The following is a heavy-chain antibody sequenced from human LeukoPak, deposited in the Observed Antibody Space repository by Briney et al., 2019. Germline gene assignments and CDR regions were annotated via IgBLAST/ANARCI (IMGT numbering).Heavy chain of an antibody. CDR2: VNGDETSR. D-gene: IGHD3/OR15-3a*01. Sequence: SGGSLRLSCTASGFTFRDYWMHWIRQTPREGLVWVSRVNGDETSRAYADSVEGRFTISRDNAKNTLYLQIDSLRAEDSAIYYCARDRAERNWTYHTLFDYWGQGTPVTVSS. J-gene: IGHJ4*02. CDR3: ARDRAERNWTYHTLFDY. CDR1: GFTFRDYW. V-gene: IGHV3-74*01.